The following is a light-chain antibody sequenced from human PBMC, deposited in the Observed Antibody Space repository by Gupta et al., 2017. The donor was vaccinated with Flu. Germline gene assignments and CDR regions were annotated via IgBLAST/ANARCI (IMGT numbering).Light chain of an antibody. CDR3: QQYGSSPLYT. V-gene: IGKV3-20*01. J-gene: IGKJ2*01. CDR1: QSVSSSY. Sequence: EVVLTPSPGTLSSSPGERATLSCRASQSVSSSYLAWYQQKPGQAPRLLIYGASSRATGIPDRFSGSGSGTDFTLTISRLEPEDFAVYYCQQYGSSPLYTFGQGTKLEIK. CDR2: GAS.